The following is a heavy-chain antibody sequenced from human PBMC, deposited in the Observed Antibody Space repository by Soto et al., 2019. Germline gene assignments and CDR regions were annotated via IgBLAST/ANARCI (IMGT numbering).Heavy chain of an antibody. Sequence: SVTVCCKASGGTFSSYTSSWVRQEPGQGLEWMGRIIPILGIANYAQKFQGRVTITADKSTSTAYMELSSLRSEDTAVYYCAREKRVVPGYFDYWGQGTLVTVSS. CDR1: GGTFSSYT. CDR2: IIPILGIA. D-gene: IGHD2-15*01. CDR3: AREKRVVPGYFDY. J-gene: IGHJ4*02. V-gene: IGHV1-69*04.